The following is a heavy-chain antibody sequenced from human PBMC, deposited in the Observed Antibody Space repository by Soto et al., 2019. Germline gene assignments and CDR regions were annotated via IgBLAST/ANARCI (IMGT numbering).Heavy chain of an antibody. CDR1: GYSFTSYW. Sequence: PGESLKISCKGSGYSFTSYWIGWVRQMPGKGLEWMGIIYPGDSDTRYSPSFQGQVTISADKSISTAYLQWSSLKASDTAMYYCARPLDPYSGSYGWSAFDIWGQGTMVTVSS. V-gene: IGHV5-51*01. J-gene: IGHJ3*02. CDR3: ARPLDPYSGSYGWSAFDI. D-gene: IGHD1-26*01. CDR2: IYPGDSDT.